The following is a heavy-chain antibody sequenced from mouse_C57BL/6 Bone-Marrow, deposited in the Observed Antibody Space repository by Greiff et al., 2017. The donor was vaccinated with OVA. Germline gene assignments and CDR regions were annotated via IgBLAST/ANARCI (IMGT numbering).Heavy chain of an antibody. CDR1: GYTFTSYW. V-gene: IGHV1-72*01. D-gene: IGHD2-4*01. Sequence: QVQLQQPGAELVKPGASVKLSCKASGYTFTSYWMHWVKQRPGRGLEWIGRIDPNSGGTKYNEKFKSKATLTVDKPSSTAYMQLSSLTSADSAVYYGASGYYDWNYYAMDYWGQGTSVTVSS. CDR3: ASGYYDWNYYAMDY. CDR2: IDPNSGGT. J-gene: IGHJ4*01.